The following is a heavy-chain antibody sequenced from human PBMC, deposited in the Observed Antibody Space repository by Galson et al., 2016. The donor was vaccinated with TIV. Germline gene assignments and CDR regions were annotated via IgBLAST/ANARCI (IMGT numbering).Heavy chain of an antibody. CDR3: ARIVAAYENIPYYYDAFDF. V-gene: IGHV3-7*01. J-gene: IGHJ3*01. Sequence: LRLSCAASGFSFRSYWMTRVRQGPGKGLEWVATITQAGNDRDYADSVKGRLTISRDNIDDSLYLERNALRADDTAVYYCARIVAAYENIPYYYDAFDFWGQGTMVIVSA. CDR1: GFSFRSYW. CDR2: ITQAGNDR. D-gene: IGHD3-16*01.